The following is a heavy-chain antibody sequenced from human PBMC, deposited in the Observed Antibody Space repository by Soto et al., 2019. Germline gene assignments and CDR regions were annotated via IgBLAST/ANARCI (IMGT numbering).Heavy chain of an antibody. CDR2: ISGSAGNT. D-gene: IGHD6-19*01. CDR3: AKSLPSQDNSGWHVWYWYFDL. J-gene: IGHJ2*01. V-gene: IGHV3-23*01. CDR1: GFTFNNYA. Sequence: EVQLLESGGGLVQPGGSLRLSCAASGFTFNNYAMSWVRQAPGKGLEWVSSISGSAGNTYYADSVKGRFTISRDNSKNTLFLQMNSLRAEVTAVYYCAKSLPSQDNSGWHVWYWYFDLWGRGTLVTVSS.